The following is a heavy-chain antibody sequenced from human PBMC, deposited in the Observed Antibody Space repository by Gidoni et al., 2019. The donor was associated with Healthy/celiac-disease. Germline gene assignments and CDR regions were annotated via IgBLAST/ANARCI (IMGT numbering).Heavy chain of an antibody. CDR1: GFPLSTSGVG. Sequence: QITLKESGPTLVKPTQTLTLTCTFSGFPLSTSGVGVGWIRQPPGKALEWLALIYWDDDKRYSPSLKSRLTITKDTSKNQVVLTMTNMDPVDTATYYCARTVVSIGLFDYWGQGTLVTVSS. D-gene: IGHD5-12*01. CDR3: ARTVVSIGLFDY. V-gene: IGHV2-5*02. CDR2: IYWDDDK. J-gene: IGHJ4*02.